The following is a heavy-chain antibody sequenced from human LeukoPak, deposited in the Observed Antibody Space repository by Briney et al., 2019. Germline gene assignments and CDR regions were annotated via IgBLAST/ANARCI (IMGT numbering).Heavy chain of an antibody. CDR1: GGSISSGDYY. D-gene: IGHD3-3*01. CDR3: ARDRPHDFWSGYSLDAFDI. Sequence: PSQTLSLTCTVSGGSISSGDYYWSWIRQPPGKGLEWIVYIYYSGSTYYNPSLKSRVTISVDTSKNQFSLKLSSVTAADTAVYYCARDRPHDFWSGYSLDAFDIWGQGTMVTVSS. CDR2: IYYSGST. J-gene: IGHJ3*02. V-gene: IGHV4-30-4*01.